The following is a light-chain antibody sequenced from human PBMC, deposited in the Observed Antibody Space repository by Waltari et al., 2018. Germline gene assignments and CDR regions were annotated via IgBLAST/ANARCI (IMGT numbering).Light chain of an antibody. CDR3: QQLNSYWSP. CDR2: GAS. CDR1: QGIKDS. V-gene: IGKV1-9*01. J-gene: IGKJ2*01. Sequence: DVQLTQSPSSLSASLGDSVTISCRASQGIKDSLAWYQQKPGKAPELLIHGASTLQTGVPSRFSGSGSGTDFTLTISGLQPEDVATYFCQQLNSYWSPFGQGTKVDIK.